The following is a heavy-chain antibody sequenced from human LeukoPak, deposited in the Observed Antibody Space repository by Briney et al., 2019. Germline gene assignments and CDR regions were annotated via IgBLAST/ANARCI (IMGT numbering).Heavy chain of an antibody. CDR2: ISGSGGST. D-gene: IGHD3-22*01. V-gene: IGHV3-23*01. CDR3: AKDYDSSGYSVSSFDH. Sequence: PGASLRLSCAASGFTFSSYAMSWVRQAPGKGLEWVSAISGSGGSTYYADSVKGRFTISRDNSKNTLYLQVNSLRAEDTAVYYCAKDYDSSGYSVSSFDHGGQGTLVTVSS. J-gene: IGHJ4*02. CDR1: GFTFSSYA.